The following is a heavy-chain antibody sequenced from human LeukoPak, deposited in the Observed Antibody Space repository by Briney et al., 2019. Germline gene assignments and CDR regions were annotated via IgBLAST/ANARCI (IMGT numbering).Heavy chain of an antibody. Sequence: SETLSLTCAVYGGSFSGYYWSWIRQPPGKGLEWIGEINHSGSTNYNPSLKSRVTISVDTSKNQFSLKLSSVTAADTAVYYCARGTVTPFDCWGQGTLVTVSS. CDR2: INHSGST. J-gene: IGHJ4*02. CDR1: GGSFSGYY. V-gene: IGHV4-34*01. CDR3: ARGTVTPFDC. D-gene: IGHD4-11*01.